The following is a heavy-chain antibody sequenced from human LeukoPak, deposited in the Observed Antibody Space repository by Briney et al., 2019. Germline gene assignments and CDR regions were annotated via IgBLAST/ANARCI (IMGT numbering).Heavy chain of an antibody. D-gene: IGHD2-21*02. Sequence: SETLSLTCAVYGGSFSGYYWSWIRQPPGKGLEWIGEINHSGSTNYNPSLKSRVTISVDTSKNQFSLKLSSVTAADTAIYYCAKGKQTAFLDWFDPWGQGTLVTVSS. CDR3: AKGKQTAFLDWFDP. CDR1: GGSFSGYY. CDR2: INHSGST. J-gene: IGHJ5*02. V-gene: IGHV4-34*01.